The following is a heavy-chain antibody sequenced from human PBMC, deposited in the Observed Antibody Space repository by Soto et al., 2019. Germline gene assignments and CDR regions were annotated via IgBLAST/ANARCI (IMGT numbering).Heavy chain of an antibody. J-gene: IGHJ4*02. CDR3: AAATTGTGRRFDY. Sequence: ASVKVSCKASGHTFTSYGISWVRQAPGQGLEWMGWISAYNGNTNYAQKLQGRVTMTTDTSTSTAYMELRSLRSEDTDVYYCAAATTGTGRRFDYWGQGTLVTVSS. CDR2: ISAYNGNT. CDR1: GHTFTSYG. V-gene: IGHV1-18*01. D-gene: IGHD1-1*01.